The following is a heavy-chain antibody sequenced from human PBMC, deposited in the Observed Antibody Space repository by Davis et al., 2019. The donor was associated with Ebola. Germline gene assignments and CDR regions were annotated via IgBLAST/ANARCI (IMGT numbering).Heavy chain of an antibody. J-gene: IGHJ6*02. V-gene: IGHV3-48*04. Sequence: GESLKISCLAPGFTFGNYNMNWVRQTPGKGLEWVSYISTSGSTIYYADSVKGRFTISRDNAKNSLYLQMNSLRAEDTAVYYCARDPKGYYYGMDVWGQGTTVTVSS. CDR1: GFTFGNYN. CDR3: ARDPKGYYYGMDV. CDR2: ISTSGSTI.